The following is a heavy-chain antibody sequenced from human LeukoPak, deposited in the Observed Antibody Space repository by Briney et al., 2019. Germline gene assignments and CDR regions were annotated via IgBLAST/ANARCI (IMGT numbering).Heavy chain of an antibody. J-gene: IGHJ4*02. CDR1: GFTFSDYY. D-gene: IGHD3-9*01. V-gene: IGHV3-11*04. CDR3: ARHVQQLRYFGWGLYFDY. CDR2: ISSGGRTI. Sequence: PGGSLRLSCAASGFTFSDYYMSWIRQAPGKGLEWVSYISSGGRTIYYADSVKGRFTMSRDNAKNSLYLQMNSLRAEDTAVYYCARHVQQLRYFGWGLYFDYWGQGTLVT.